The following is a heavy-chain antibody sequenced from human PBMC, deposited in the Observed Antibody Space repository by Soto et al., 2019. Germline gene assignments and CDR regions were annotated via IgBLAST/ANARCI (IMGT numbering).Heavy chain of an antibody. Sequence: SQTLSLTCAISGDSVSSNSAAWNWIRQSPSRGLEWLGRTYYKSKWYNDYAVSVKSRITINPDTSKNQFSLQLNSVTPEDTAVYYCARVCSGGSCYSGVRDAFDIWGQGTMVTVSS. V-gene: IGHV6-1*01. CDR1: GDSVSSNSAA. CDR3: ARVCSGGSCYSGVRDAFDI. J-gene: IGHJ3*02. D-gene: IGHD2-15*01. CDR2: TYYKSKWYN.